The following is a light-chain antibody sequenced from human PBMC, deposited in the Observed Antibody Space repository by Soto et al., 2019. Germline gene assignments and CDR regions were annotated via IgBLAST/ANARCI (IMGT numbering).Light chain of an antibody. CDR1: SSNIGSNY. Sequence: QSVLTQPPSASGTPGQRVTISCSGSSSNIGSNYVYWYQQVPGTAPKLLIYRNNQRPSGVPDRFSGSKSGTSASLAISGLRSEDEADYYCAAWDDSLSGDVFGTGTNVTVL. J-gene: IGLJ1*01. CDR2: RNN. V-gene: IGLV1-47*01. CDR3: AAWDDSLSGDV.